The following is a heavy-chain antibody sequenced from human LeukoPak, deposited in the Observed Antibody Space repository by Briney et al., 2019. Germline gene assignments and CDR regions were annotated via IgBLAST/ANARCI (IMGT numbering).Heavy chain of an antibody. D-gene: IGHD3-22*01. Sequence: PSETLSLTCAVSGYSISSGYYWGWIRQPPGKGLEWIGSIYRSGSTYYNPSLKSRVTISVDTSKNQFSLKLSSVTAADTAVYYCARYYYDSSGYYFFDYWGQGTLVTVSS. CDR1: GYSISSGYY. CDR3: ARYYYDSSGYYFFDY. V-gene: IGHV4-38-2*01. CDR2: IYRSGST. J-gene: IGHJ4*02.